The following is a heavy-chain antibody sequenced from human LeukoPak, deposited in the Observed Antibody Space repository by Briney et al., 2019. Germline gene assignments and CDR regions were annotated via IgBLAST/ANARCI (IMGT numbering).Heavy chain of an antibody. CDR1: GFTFSSYS. CDR2: ISSSSSTI. J-gene: IGHJ4*02. V-gene: IGHV3-48*04. Sequence: GGSLRLSCAASGFTFSSYSMNWVRQAPGKGLEWVSYISSSSSTIYYADSVKGRFTISRDNAKNSLYLQMNSLGAEDTAVYYCARFGYVAAVDLWGQGTLVTVSS. CDR3: ARFGYVAAVDL. D-gene: IGHD2-15*01.